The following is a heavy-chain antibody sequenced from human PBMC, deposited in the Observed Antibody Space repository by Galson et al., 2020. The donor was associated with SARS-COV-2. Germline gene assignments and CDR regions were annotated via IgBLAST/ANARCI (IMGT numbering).Heavy chain of an antibody. D-gene: IGHD3-10*01. V-gene: IGHV4-38-2*01. J-gene: IGHJ3*02. CDR2: IYHSGST. Sequence: ETLSLTCAVSGYSITSGSYWGWLRPPPRQGLEWIGSIYHSGSTSSNPTLRSRVTTSVDTFKTQFSLKLTSVTATATAVYYCARLRRFGVSDAVDIWGQGTMVTVSS. CDR1: GYSITSGSY. CDR3: ARLRRFGVSDAVDI.